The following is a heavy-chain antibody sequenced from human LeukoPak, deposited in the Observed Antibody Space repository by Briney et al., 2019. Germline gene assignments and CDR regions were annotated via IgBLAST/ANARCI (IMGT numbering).Heavy chain of an antibody. CDR3: AKDRDYSSSGASVDY. J-gene: IGHJ4*02. CDR2: ISWNSGSI. D-gene: IGHD6-6*01. Sequence: GRSLRLPCAASGFIFDDYAMHWVRQAPGKGLEWASGISWNSGSIGYADSVKGRFTISRDNAKNFLYLQMNSLRAEDTALYYCAKDRDYSSSGASVDYWAREPWSPSPQ. CDR1: GFIFDDYA. V-gene: IGHV3-9*01.